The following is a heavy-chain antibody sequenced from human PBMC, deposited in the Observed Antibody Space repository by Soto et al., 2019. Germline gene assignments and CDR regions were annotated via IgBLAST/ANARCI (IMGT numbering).Heavy chain of an antibody. Sequence: SETLSLTCTVSGGSISSGGYYWSWIRQHPGKGLEWIGYIYYSGSTYYNPSLKSRVTISVDTSKNQFSLKLSSVTAADTAVYYCARVRCSSNSCYTGSWFDPWGQGTLVTVSS. V-gene: IGHV4-31*03. J-gene: IGHJ5*02. CDR1: GGSISSGGYY. CDR3: ARVRCSSNSCYTGSWFDP. D-gene: IGHD2-2*02. CDR2: IYYSGST.